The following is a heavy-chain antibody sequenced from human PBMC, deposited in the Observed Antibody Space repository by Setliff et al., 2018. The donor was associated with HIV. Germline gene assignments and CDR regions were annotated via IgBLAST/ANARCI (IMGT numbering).Heavy chain of an antibody. V-gene: IGHV4-34*01. CDR3: ARVGYYDSSFDY. D-gene: IGHD3-22*01. CDR1: GGSFSGYY. J-gene: IGHJ4*02. Sequence: SETLSLTCAVYGGSFSGYYWSWIRQPPGKGLEWIGEINHSGSTKYNPSLKSRVTISGDTSANQFSLKLSSGTAADTAAYYCARVGYYDSSFDYWGQGTLVTVSS. CDR2: INHSGST.